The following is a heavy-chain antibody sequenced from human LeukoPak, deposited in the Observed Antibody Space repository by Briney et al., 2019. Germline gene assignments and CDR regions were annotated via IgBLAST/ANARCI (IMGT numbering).Heavy chain of an antibody. V-gene: IGHV3-23*01. CDR2: ISGSGGST. CDR1: GFTFSSYS. Sequence: GGSLRLSCAASGFTFSSYSMSWVRQAPGKGLEWVSAISGSGGSTYYADSVKGRFTISRDNSKNTLYLQMNSLRAEDTAVYYCAKRPKMGAYYYYMDVWGKGTTVTVSS. J-gene: IGHJ6*03. CDR3: AKRPKMGAYYYYMDV. D-gene: IGHD3-16*01.